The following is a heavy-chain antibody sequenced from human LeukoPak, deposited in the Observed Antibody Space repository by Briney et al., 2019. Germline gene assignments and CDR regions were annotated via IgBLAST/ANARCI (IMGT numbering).Heavy chain of an antibody. V-gene: IGHV1-2*04. CDR3: ARQYSSSWYPYYYGMDV. CDR2: INPNSGGT. J-gene: IGHJ6*02. D-gene: IGHD6-13*01. CDR1: GYTFTGYY. Sequence: ASVKVSCKASGYTFTGYYMHWVRQAPGQGLEWMGWINPNSGGTNYAQKFQGWVTMTRDTSISTAYMELSRLRSDDAAVYYCARQYSSSWYPYYYGMDVWGQGTTVTVSS.